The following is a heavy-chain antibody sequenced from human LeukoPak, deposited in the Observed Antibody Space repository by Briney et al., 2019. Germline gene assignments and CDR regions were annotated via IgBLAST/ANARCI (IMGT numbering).Heavy chain of an antibody. V-gene: IGHV3-48*04. CDR1: GFTFSRYS. CDR3: TTAKNDH. CDR2: ITNSSSTI. J-gene: IGHJ4*02. Sequence: PGGSLRLSCAASGFTFSRYSMNWVRQAPGKGLEWVSYITNSSSTIFYADSAKGRFTISRDNAKNSLYLQMSSLRAEDTAVYYCTTAKNDHWGQGTLVTVSS.